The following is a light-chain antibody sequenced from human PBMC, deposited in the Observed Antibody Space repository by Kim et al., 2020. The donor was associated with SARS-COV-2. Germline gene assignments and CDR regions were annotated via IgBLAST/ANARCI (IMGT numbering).Light chain of an antibody. Sequence: NFMLTQPHSVSESPGKTVTISCTRSSGSIASNYVQWYQQRPGSAPTTVISENNQRPSGVPDRFSDSIDSSSNSASLTISGLKTEDEADYYCQSYDSSTVIFGGGTQLTVL. CDR3: QSYDSSTVI. J-gene: IGLJ2*01. V-gene: IGLV6-57*04. CDR1: SGSIASNY. CDR2: ENN.